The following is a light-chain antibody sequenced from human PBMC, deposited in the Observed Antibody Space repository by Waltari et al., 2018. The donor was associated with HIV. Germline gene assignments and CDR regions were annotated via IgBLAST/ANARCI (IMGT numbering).Light chain of an antibody. CDR3: SSYSTTNTYVV. Sequence: QSALAQPASVSGSLGQSVAISCSGSTSDIAGSFHYVAWYQQHAGKPPKLLIYDVNKRPSGVSDRFSGFRSGNMASLTISGLQTDDESIYFCSSYSTTNTYVVFGGGTKVTVL. J-gene: IGLJ2*01. CDR1: TSDIAGSFHY. V-gene: IGLV2-14*03. CDR2: DVN.